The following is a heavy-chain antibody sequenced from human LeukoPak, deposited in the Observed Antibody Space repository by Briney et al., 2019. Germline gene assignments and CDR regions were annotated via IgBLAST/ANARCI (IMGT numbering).Heavy chain of an antibody. CDR2: ISGSGGST. V-gene: IGHV3-23*01. J-gene: IGHJ4*02. D-gene: IGHD5-18*01. CDR3: AKIKWIQLWLIDY. CDR1: GFTFSSYA. Sequence: GGSLRLSCAASGFTFSSYAMSWVRQAPGKGLEWVLAISGSGGSTYYADSVKGRFTISRDNSKNTLYLQMNSLRAEDTAVYYCAKIKWIQLWLIDYWGQGTLVTVSS.